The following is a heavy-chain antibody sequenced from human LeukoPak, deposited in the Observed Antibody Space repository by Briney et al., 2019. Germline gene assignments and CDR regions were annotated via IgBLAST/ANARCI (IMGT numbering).Heavy chain of an antibody. CDR3: AKAVVAATRAAVGY. CDR1: GFTFSSYA. V-gene: IGHV3-23*01. D-gene: IGHD2-15*01. Sequence: GGSLRLSCAASGFTFSSYAMSWVRQAPGKGPEWVSAISGSGGSTYYADSVKGRFTISRDNSKNTLYLQMNSLRAEDTAVYYCAKAVVAATRAAVGYWGQGTLVTVSS. J-gene: IGHJ4*02. CDR2: ISGSGGST.